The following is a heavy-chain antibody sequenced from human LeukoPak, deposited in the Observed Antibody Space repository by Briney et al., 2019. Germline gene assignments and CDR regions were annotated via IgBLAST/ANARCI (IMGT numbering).Heavy chain of an antibody. CDR1: GFTFSSYG. CDR3: ARDRMIASAGTYYHYGMYV. D-gene: IGHD6-13*01. Sequence: GGSLSLSCAASGFTFSSYGMHWVRQAPGKGLEWVAVIWYDGSNKYYADSVKGRFTISRDNSKNTLYLQMNSLRAEDTAVYYCARDRMIASAGTYYHYGMYVWGQGTTVTVSS. V-gene: IGHV3-33*01. J-gene: IGHJ6*02. CDR2: IWYDGSNK.